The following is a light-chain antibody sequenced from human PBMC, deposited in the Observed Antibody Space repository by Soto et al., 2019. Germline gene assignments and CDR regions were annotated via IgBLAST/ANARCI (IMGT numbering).Light chain of an antibody. V-gene: IGLV3-21*04. Sequence: SYELTQPPSVSVAPGKTARITCGGNNIGSKSVHWYQQKPGQAPVLVISYDTDRPSGIPERFSGSNSGNTATLTISGVEAGDEADYYCQVWDSSSEHRVFGGGTQLTVL. CDR3: QVWDSSSEHRV. J-gene: IGLJ2*01. CDR1: NIGSKS. CDR2: YDT.